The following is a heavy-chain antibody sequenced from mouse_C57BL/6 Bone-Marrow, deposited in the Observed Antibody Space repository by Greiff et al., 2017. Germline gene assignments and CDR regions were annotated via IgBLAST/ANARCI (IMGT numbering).Heavy chain of an antibody. CDR2: IWSGGST. D-gene: IGHD2-12*01. Sequence: QVQLKESGPGLVQPSPSLSITCTASGFSLTSYGVHWVRQSPGKGLEWLGVIWSGGSTDYNAAFISRLSISKDNAKSQVFFKMDSLRADDAAIYYCASPLTTNYAMDYWGQGTSVTVSS. V-gene: IGHV2-2*01. J-gene: IGHJ4*01. CDR1: GFSLTSYG. CDR3: ASPLTTNYAMDY.